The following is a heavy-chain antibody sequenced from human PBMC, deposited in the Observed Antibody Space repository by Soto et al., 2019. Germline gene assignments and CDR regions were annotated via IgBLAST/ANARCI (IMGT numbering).Heavy chain of an antibody. V-gene: IGHV3-21*01. CDR1: GFTFSSYS. CDR2: ISSSSSYI. J-gene: IGHJ4*02. D-gene: IGHD3-10*01. Sequence: SLRLSCAASGFTFSSYSMNWVRQAPGKGLEWVSSISSSSSYIYYADSVKSRFTISRDNAKNSLYLQMNSLRAEDTAVYYCAKGELNSVDYWGQGTLVTVSS. CDR3: AKGELNSVDY.